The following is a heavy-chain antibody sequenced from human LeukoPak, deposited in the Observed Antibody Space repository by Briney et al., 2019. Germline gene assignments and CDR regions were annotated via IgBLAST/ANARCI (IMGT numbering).Heavy chain of an antibody. V-gene: IGHV4-4*07. CDR2: IYTSGST. D-gene: IGHD6-19*01. Sequence: SETLSLTCTVSGGSISSYYWSWIRQPAGKGLEWIGSIYTSGSTNYNPSLKSRVAMSVDTSKNQFSLKLSSVTAADTAVYYCARVALAGAFDIWGQGTMVTVSS. J-gene: IGHJ3*02. CDR3: ARVALAGAFDI. CDR1: GGSISSYY.